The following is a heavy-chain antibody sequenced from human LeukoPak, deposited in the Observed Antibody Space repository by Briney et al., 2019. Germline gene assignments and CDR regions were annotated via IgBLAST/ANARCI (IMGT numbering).Heavy chain of an antibody. J-gene: IGHJ5*02. V-gene: IGHV1-24*01. Sequence: ASVKVSCKVSGYTLTELSMHWVRQAPGKGLEWMGGFDPEDGETIYAQKFQGRVTMTEDTSTDTAYMELTSLRSEDTAVYYCATLGDSLSTSWFDPWGQGTLVTVSS. D-gene: IGHD2-21*01. CDR1: GYTLTELS. CDR3: ATLGDSLSTSWFDP. CDR2: FDPEDGET.